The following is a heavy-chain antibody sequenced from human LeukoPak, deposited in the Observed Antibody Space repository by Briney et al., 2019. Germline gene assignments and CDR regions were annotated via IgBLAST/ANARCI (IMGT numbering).Heavy chain of an antibody. D-gene: IGHD5-24*01. V-gene: IGHV4-34*01. CDR3: ARAQEGSNGDGYQIGLGDYFDY. CDR2: INHSGST. J-gene: IGHJ4*02. CDR1: GGSFSGYY. Sequence: SETLSLTCAVYGGSFSGYYWSWIRQPPGKGLEWIGEINHSGSTNYNPSLKSRVTISVDTSKNQFSLKLSSVTAADTAVYYCARAQEGSNGDGYQIGLGDYFDYWGQGTLVTVSS.